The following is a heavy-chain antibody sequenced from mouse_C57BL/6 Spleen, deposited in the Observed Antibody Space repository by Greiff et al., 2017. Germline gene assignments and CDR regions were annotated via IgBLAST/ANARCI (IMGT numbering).Heavy chain of an antibody. Sequence: VQLQQSGPELVKPGASVKISCKASGYSFTDYNMNWVKQSHGKSLEWIGVINPNNGTTSYNQKFKGKATLTVDQSSSTAYMQLNSLTSEDSAVYYCTRRGGYYSYWYFDVWGTGTTVTVAS. D-gene: IGHD2-3*01. CDR2: INPNNGTT. J-gene: IGHJ1*03. V-gene: IGHV1-39*01. CDR3: TRRGGYYSYWYFDV. CDR1: GYSFTDYN.